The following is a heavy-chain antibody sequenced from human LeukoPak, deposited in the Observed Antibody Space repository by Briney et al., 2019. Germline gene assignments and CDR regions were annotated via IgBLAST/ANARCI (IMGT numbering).Heavy chain of an antibody. J-gene: IGHJ4*02. CDR2: IKQDGSEK. V-gene: IGHV3-7*04. CDR1: GFSFSSYW. Sequence: GGSLRLSCAVSGFSFSSYWMSCVRQSPGKGLEWVANIKQDGSEKYYVDSVKGRFTISRDNAKNSLYLQMNSLRAEDTAVYYCARDRLDYDILTGRYYYFDYWGQGTLVTVSS. D-gene: IGHD3-9*01. CDR3: ARDRLDYDILTGRYYYFDY.